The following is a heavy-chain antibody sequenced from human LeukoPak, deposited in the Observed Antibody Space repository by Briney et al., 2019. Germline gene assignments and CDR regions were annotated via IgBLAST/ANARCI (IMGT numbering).Heavy chain of an antibody. CDR3: ARGRFLAYYGSGSHDY. V-gene: IGHV1-8*01. CDR1: GHTFTSYD. CDR2: MNPNSGNT. Sequence: ASVKVSCKASGHTFTSYDINWVRQATGQGLEWMGWMNPNSGNTGYAQKFQGRVTMTRNTSISTAYMELSSLRSEDTAVYYCARGRFLAYYGSGSHDYWGQGTLVTVSS. J-gene: IGHJ4*02. D-gene: IGHD3-10*01.